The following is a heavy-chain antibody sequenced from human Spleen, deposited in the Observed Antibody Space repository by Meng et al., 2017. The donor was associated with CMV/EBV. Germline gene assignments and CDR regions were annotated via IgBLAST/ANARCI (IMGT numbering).Heavy chain of an antibody. D-gene: IGHD5-18*01. V-gene: IGHV3-23*01. J-gene: IGHJ4*02. CDR3: AKLKGVDTAVVPPS. CDR2: ISGSGGST. Sequence: GESLKISCAASGFTFSNYVMSWVRQAPGKGLAWVSAISGSGGSTYYADSVKGRFTISRDNAKKSLYLQMSRLRAEDTAIYFCAKLKGVDTAVVPPSWGQGTLVTVSS. CDR1: GFTFSNYV.